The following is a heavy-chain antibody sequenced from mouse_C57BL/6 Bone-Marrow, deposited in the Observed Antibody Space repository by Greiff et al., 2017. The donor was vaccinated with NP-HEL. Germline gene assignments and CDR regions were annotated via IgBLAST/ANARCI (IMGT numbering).Heavy chain of an antibody. D-gene: IGHD3-2*02. J-gene: IGHJ3*01. Sequence: EVMLVESGGGLVQPGGSLKLSCTASGFTFSDYYMYWVRQTPEKRLEWVAYISNGGGSTYYPDTVKGRFTISRDNAKNTLYLQMSRLKSEDTAMYYCARHKGRQLRFPFAYWGQGTLVTVSA. CDR3: ARHKGRQLRFPFAY. CDR1: GFTFSDYY. CDR2: ISNGGGST. V-gene: IGHV5-12*01.